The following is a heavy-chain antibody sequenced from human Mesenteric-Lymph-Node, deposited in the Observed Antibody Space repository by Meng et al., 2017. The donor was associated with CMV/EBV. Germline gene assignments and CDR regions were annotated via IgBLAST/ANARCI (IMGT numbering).Heavy chain of an antibody. J-gene: IGHJ4*02. Sequence: ETLSLTCVVSGGSVSSTNWWSWVRQAPGKGLEWVSAISGSGGSTYYADSVKGRFTISRDNSKNTLYLQMNSLRAEDTAVYYCAKDRHPVDSGSYYYFDYWGQGTLVTVSS. CDR1: GGSVSSTNW. CDR2: ISGSGGST. D-gene: IGHD1-26*01. V-gene: IGHV3-23*01. CDR3: AKDRHPVDSGSYYYFDY.